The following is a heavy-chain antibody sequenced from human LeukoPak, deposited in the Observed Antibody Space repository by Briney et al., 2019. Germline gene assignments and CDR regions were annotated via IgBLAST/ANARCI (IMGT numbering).Heavy chain of an antibody. CDR3: ARQQGGSRWYLFDP. V-gene: IGHV4-39*07. J-gene: IGHJ5*02. D-gene: IGHD6-13*01. Sequence: SETLSLTCTVSGDSISSSYYWGWIRQPPGKGLEWIGSIYYSGSTYYNPSLESRVTISVDTSKNQFSLKLNSVTAADTAVYYCARQQGGSRWYLFDPWGQGTLVTVSS. CDR1: GDSISSSYY. CDR2: IYYSGST.